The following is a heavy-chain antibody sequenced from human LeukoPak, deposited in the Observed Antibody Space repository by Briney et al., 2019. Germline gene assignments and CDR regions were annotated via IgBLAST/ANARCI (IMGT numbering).Heavy chain of an antibody. CDR3: ARERVGYFDY. D-gene: IGHD1-26*01. CDR1: GGSISSYY. CDR2: IYYGGST. V-gene: IGHV4-59*01. J-gene: IGHJ4*02. Sequence: KSSETLSLTCTVSGGSISSYYWSWIRQPPGKGLEWIGYIYYGGSTNYNPSLKSRVTISVDTSKNQFSLKLSSVTAADTAVYYCARERVGYFDYWGQGTLVTVSS.